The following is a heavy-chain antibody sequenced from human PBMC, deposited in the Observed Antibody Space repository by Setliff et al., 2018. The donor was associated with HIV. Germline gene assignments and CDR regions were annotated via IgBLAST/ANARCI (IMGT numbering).Heavy chain of an antibody. D-gene: IGHD3-22*01. V-gene: IGHV3-30*04. Sequence: PGGSLRLSCAASGFTFGAYAMHWLRLAPGKGLEWVAAISYDGSSQLYEDTVKGRFTISRDNAKNSLYLQMNSLRAEDTAVYYCARASFYYDSSGWVDYWGQGTLVTVSS. CDR1: GFTFGAYA. CDR3: ARASFYYDSSGWVDY. CDR2: ISYDGSSQ. J-gene: IGHJ4*02.